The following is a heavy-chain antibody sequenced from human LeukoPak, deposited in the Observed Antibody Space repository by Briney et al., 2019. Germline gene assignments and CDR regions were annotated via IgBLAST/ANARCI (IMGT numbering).Heavy chain of an antibody. Sequence: SETLSLTCTVSGGSISSYYWSWIRQPPGKELEWIGYIYYSGSTNYNPSLKSRVTISVDTSKNQFSLKLSSVTAADTAVYYCVSTEYYGMDVWGQGTTVTVSS. J-gene: IGHJ6*02. CDR2: IYYSGST. CDR1: GGSISSYY. V-gene: IGHV4-59*01. CDR3: VSTEYYGMDV.